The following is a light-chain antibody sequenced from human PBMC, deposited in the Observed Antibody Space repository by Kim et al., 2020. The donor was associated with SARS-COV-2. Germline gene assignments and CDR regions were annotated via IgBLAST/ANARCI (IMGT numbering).Light chain of an antibody. CDR2: DVN. CDR1: SSDVGGYIY. V-gene: IGLV2-8*01. CDR3: SSYAGTDTWV. J-gene: IGLJ3*02. Sequence: LTQPPSASGSPGQSVTISCTGTSSDVGGYIYVSWYQQRPGKAPKLMIFDVNKRPSGVPARFSGSKSGNTASLTVSRLQAEDEGDYYCSSYAGTDTWVFGGGTRVTVL.